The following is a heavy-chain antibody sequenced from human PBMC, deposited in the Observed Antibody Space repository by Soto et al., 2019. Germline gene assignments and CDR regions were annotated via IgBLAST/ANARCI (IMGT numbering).Heavy chain of an antibody. V-gene: IGHV3-11*01. D-gene: IGHD3-22*01. CDR2: ISSSGSTI. CDR1: GFNFSDYY. J-gene: IGHJ4*02. Sequence: PGGSLRLSCAASGFNFSDYYMSWIRQAPGKGLEWVSYISSSGSTIYYADSVKGRFTISRDNAKNSLYLQMNSLRAEDTAVYYCARDSSGYYYGVYFDYWGQGTLVTVSS. CDR3: ARDSSGYYYGVYFDY.